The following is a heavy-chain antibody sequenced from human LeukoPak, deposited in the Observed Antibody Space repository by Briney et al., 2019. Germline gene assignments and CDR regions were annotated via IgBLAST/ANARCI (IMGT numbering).Heavy chain of an antibody. CDR3: ARSITIFGVVSHHAFDI. CDR1: GYTFTSYG. J-gene: IGHJ3*02. V-gene: IGHV1-8*01. CDR2: MNPDSGNT. Sequence: GASVKVYCKASGYTFTSYGINWVRQATGQGLEWMGWMNPDSGNTGYAQKFQGRVTMTRNTSISTAYMELSSLRSEDTAVYYCARSITIFGVVSHHAFDIWGQGTMVTVSS. D-gene: IGHD3-3*01.